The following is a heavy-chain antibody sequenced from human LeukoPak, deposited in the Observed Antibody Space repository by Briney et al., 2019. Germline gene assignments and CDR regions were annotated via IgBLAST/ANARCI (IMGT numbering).Heavy chain of an antibody. V-gene: IGHV3-74*01. CDR1: GFTFSSNW. Sequence: AGGSLRLSCAASGFTFSSNWMHWVRQAPGKGLVWVSRINRDGSSTIYADSVKGRFTISGDNAKNTLYLQMNSLTAEDTAVYYCARDLWGAGDCWGQGTLVTVSS. D-gene: IGHD1-26*01. J-gene: IGHJ4*02. CDR2: INRDGSST. CDR3: ARDLWGAGDC.